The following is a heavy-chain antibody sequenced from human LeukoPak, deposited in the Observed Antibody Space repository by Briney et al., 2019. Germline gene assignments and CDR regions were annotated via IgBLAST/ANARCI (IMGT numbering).Heavy chain of an antibody. CDR1: GFTFSSYA. Sequence: GGSLRLSCAASGFTFSSYAMHWVRQAPGKGLEWVAVISYDGSNKYYADSVKGRFTISRDNSKNTLYLQMNSLRAEDTAVYYCARPHSSSCRLYLCWFDPWGQGTLVTVSS. J-gene: IGHJ5*02. CDR3: ARPHSSSCRLYLCWFDP. V-gene: IGHV3-30*04. CDR2: ISYDGSNK. D-gene: IGHD6-13*01.